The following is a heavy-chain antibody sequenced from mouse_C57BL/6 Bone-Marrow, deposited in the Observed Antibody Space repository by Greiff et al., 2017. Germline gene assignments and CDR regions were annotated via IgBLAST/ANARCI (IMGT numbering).Heavy chain of an antibody. CDR1: GFNIKDDY. D-gene: IGHD1-1*01. V-gene: IGHV14-4*01. Sequence: EVQLQQSGAELVRPGASVKLSCTASGFNIKDDYMHWVKQRPEQGLEWIGWIDPENGDTEYASKFQGKATITADTSSNTAYLQLSSLTYEDTAVYYCTVVVFDYWGQGTTLTVSS. J-gene: IGHJ2*01. CDR2: IDPENGDT. CDR3: TVVVFDY.